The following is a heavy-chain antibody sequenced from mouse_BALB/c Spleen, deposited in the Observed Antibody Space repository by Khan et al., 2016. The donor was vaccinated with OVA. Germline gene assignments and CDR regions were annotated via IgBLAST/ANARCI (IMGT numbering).Heavy chain of an antibody. J-gene: IGHJ3*01. D-gene: IGHD2-14*01. Sequence: VQLQQSGPDLVKPGASVKISCKASGYSFTLYYMTWVKQSHGKSLEWIGRVNPNTGGSDFNQEFKGKAILTVDKSSNTAYMELHSLTSEDSAVYYCARGYDFFAYWGQGTLVTVSA. CDR3: ARGYDFFAY. CDR1: GYSFTLYY. CDR2: VNPNTGGS. V-gene: IGHV1-26*01.